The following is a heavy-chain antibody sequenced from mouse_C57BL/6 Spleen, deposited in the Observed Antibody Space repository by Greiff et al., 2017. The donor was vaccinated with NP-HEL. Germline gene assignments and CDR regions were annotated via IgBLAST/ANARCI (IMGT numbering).Heavy chain of an antibody. CDR1: GYAFSSSW. Sequence: QVHVKQSGPELVKPGASVKISCKASGYAFSSSWMNWVKQRPGKGLEWIGRIYPGDGDTNYNGKFKGKATLTADKSSSTAYMQLSSLTSEDSAVYFCARSGDYDGYWYFDVWGTGTTVTVSS. CDR3: ARSGDYDGYWYFDV. D-gene: IGHD2-4*01. V-gene: IGHV1-82*01. CDR2: IYPGDGDT. J-gene: IGHJ1*03.